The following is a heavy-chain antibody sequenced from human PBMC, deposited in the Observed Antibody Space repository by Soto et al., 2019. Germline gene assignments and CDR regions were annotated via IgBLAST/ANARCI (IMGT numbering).Heavy chain of an antibody. CDR3: AIGSTIIVVNHFDY. CDR1: PCRRSSYE. Sequence: GVSRRRPCTPAPCRRSSYEMNELRQAPGKRPYSVPYSSTSGSTIYYADSVKSRFTISRDNARKSVYLQMNSLRAEDTAVYFCAIGSTIIVVNHFDYWGQGTLVTVSS. D-gene: IGHD3-22*01. V-gene: IGHV3-48*03. CDR2: SSTSGSTI. J-gene: IGHJ4*02.